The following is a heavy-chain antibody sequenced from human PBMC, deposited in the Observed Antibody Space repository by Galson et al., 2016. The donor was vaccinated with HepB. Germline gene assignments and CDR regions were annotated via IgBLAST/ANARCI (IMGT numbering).Heavy chain of an antibody. Sequence: SETLSLTCTVSGGSITGGNTYFWGWIRQPPGKGLEWIASIYHTGITHHNPSLMSRVTISVDTSKNQFSLKVTSVTAADTAVYYCARQPGSGIPYDYFDHWGQGTLVPVSA. CDR2: IYHTGIT. CDR1: GGSITGGNTYF. D-gene: IGHD3-10*01. J-gene: IGHJ4*02. CDR3: ARQPGSGIPYDYFDH. V-gene: IGHV4-39*01.